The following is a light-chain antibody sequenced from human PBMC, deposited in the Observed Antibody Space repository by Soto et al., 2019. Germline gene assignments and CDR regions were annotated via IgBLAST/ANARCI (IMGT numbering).Light chain of an antibody. Sequence: DIVMTQSPDSLAVSLGEMATINCKSSRSVLYNSNNKNYLDWYQQKPGQPPKXVIYRASTRQSGVPERFSGSGSGTDFTLTISSLQAEDVAVYYCQQYYSNPPTFGQGTKVDIK. CDR3: QQYYSNPPT. J-gene: IGKJ1*01. CDR2: RAS. V-gene: IGKV4-1*01. CDR1: RSVLYNSNNKNY.